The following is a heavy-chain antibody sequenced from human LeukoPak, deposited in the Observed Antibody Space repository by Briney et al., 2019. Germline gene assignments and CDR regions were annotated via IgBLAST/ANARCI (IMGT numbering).Heavy chain of an antibody. J-gene: IGHJ5*02. CDR3: ARDIDRGS. CDR1: GFTVSTNH. Sequence: GGSLRLSCAASGFTVSTNHMNWIRQAPGKGLEWVSLIYSGGSTYYADSVRGRFTISRDNSNHPLYLQMNSLRVEDTAVYYCARDIDRGSWGQGTLVTVSS. V-gene: IGHV3-53*01. CDR2: IYSGGST. D-gene: IGHD3-10*01.